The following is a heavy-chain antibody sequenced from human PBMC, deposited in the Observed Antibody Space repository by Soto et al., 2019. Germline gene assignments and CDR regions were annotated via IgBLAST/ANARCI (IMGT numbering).Heavy chain of an antibody. J-gene: IGHJ4*02. CDR1: GFNFSSYG. Sequence: PGGSLRLSCAASGFNFSSYGMHWVRQAPGKGLEWVAVISYDGSNKYYADSVKGRFTISRDNSKNTLYLQMNSLRAEDTAVYYCARDFRTVYYDSSGYYLYWGQGTLVTVSS. CDR2: ISYDGSNK. CDR3: ARDFRTVYYDSSGYYLY. D-gene: IGHD3-22*01. V-gene: IGHV3-30*03.